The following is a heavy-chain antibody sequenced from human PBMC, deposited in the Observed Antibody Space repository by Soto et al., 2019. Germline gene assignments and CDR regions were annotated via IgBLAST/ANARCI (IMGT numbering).Heavy chain of an antibody. J-gene: IGHJ4*02. CDR3: VTSNDNGLDN. Sequence: QVHLVQSGAEMKTPGSSVKVSCTPSGGTLSSYTIVCVRQAPGEGLEWIGRIIAFLNLPASAQKVQGRDTITADGSTRTVYMELRGLSSVDTAVYYCVTSNDNGLDNWGQGTLVTVSS. CDR2: IIAFLNLP. CDR1: GGTLSSYT. D-gene: IGHD1-1*01. V-gene: IGHV1-69*02.